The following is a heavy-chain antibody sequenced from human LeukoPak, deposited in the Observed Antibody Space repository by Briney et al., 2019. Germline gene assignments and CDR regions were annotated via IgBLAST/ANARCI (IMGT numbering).Heavy chain of an antibody. D-gene: IGHD5-18*01. CDR2: IYSGGST. CDR3: ATALDTAMAYDGFNI. Sequence: GGSLRLSCAASGFTVRSNYMSWVRQAPGKGLEWVAVIYSGGSTYYSDSVKGRFTIPRDNSKNTLYLQMNSLRAEDTAVYYCATALDTAMAYDGFNIWGQGTMVTVSS. CDR1: GFTVRSNY. J-gene: IGHJ3*02. V-gene: IGHV3-53*01.